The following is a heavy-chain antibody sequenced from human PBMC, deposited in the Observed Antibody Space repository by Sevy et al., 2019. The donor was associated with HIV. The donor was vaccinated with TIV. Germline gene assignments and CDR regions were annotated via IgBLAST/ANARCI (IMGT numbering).Heavy chain of an antibody. J-gene: IGHJ4*02. CDR3: AKDGSAYDSSGYYSFDY. Sequence: GGSLRLSCAASGFTFSSYAMSWVRQAPGKGLEWVSAISGSGGSTYYADDVKGRFTISRDNSKNTLYLQMNSLRAEDTAVYYCAKDGSAYDSSGYYSFDYWGQGTLVTVSS. V-gene: IGHV3-23*01. D-gene: IGHD3-22*01. CDR1: GFTFSSYA. CDR2: ISGSGGST.